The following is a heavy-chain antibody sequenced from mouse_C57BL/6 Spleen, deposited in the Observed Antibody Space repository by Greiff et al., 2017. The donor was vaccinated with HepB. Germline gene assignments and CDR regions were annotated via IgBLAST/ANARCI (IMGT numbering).Heavy chain of an antibody. CDR2: IDPSDSYT. V-gene: IGHV1-50*01. Sequence: LQESGAELVKPGASVKLSCKASGYTFTSYWMQWVKQRPGQGLEWIGEIDPSDSYTNYNQKFKGKATLTVDTSSSTAYMQLSSLPSEDSAVYSCARRDYGRSQYYLDYWGQGTTLTVSS. CDR3: ARRDYGRSQYYLDY. CDR1: GYTFTSYW. J-gene: IGHJ2*01. D-gene: IGHD1-1*01.